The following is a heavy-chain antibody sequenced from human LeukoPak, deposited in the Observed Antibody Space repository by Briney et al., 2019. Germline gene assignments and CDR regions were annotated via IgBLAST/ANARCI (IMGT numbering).Heavy chain of an antibody. D-gene: IGHD4-17*01. J-gene: IGHJ5*02. CDR2: FYYSGST. V-gene: IGHV4-34*11. CDR1: GGSFSGYY. Sequence: SETLSLTCAVYGGSFSGYYWSWIRQPPGKGLEWIGYFYYSGSTNYNPSLKSRVTISVDTSKNQFSLKLSSVTAADTAVYYCARGATVTVDHDWLDPWGRGTPVTVSS. CDR3: ARGATVTVDHDWLDP.